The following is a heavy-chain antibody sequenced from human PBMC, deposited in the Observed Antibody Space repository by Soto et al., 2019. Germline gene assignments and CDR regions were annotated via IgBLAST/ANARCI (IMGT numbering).Heavy chain of an antibody. J-gene: IGHJ6*02. D-gene: IGHD5-18*01. CDR3: ARDQTTYSPKVYYYYGMDV. CDR2: ISYDGSNK. Sequence: GGSLRLSCAASGFTFSSYAMHWVRQAPGKGLEWVAVISYDGSNKYYADSVKGRFTISRDNSKNTLYLQMNSLRAEDTAVYYCARDQTTYSPKVYYYYGMDVWGQGTTVTVSS. V-gene: IGHV3-30-3*01. CDR1: GFTFSSYA.